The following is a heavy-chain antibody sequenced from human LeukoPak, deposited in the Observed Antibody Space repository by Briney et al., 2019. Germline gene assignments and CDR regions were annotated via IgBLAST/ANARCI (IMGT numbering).Heavy chain of an antibody. V-gene: IGHV4-38-2*02. CDR1: GYSISSGYY. CDR3: SPLYCSGGSCYSGYFDY. CDR2: IYHSGST. D-gene: IGHD2-15*01. Sequence: PSETLSLTCTVSGYSISSGYYWGWIRQPPGKGLEWIGSIYHSGSTYYNPSLKRRVTISVDTSKNQFSLKLSSVTAADTAVYYCSPLYCSGGSCYSGYFDYWGQGTLVTVSS. J-gene: IGHJ4*02.